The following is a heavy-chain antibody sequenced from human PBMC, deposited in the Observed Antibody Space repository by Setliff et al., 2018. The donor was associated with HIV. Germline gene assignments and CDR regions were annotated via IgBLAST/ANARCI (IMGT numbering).Heavy chain of an antibody. CDR3: AKHLAISNLALPSYFDC. J-gene: IGHJ4*02. CDR1: AFTFSAYT. D-gene: IGHD3-16*01. V-gene: IGHV3-23*01. Sequence: GGSLRLSCEASAFTFSAYTMAWVRQAPGKGLEWVSGISGSGAQTEYADSVKGRFSISRDNLNKTLYLQMNTLRAEDTATYFFAKHLAISNLALPSYFDCWGQGVLVTVSS. CDR2: ISGSGAQT.